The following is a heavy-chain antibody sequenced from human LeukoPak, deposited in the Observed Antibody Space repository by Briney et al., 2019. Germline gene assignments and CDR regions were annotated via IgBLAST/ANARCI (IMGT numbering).Heavy chain of an antibody. J-gene: IGHJ4*02. CDR3: ARVDRSNYDSGGADY. CDR1: GYTFTSYA. CDR2: ISAYNGNT. V-gene: IGHV1-18*01. Sequence: ASVKVSCKASGYTFTSYAMNWVRQAPGQGLEWMGWISAYNGNTNYAQKLQGRVTMTTDTSTSTAYMELRSLRSDDTAVYYCARVDRSNYDSGGADYWGQGTLVTVSS. D-gene: IGHD4-11*01.